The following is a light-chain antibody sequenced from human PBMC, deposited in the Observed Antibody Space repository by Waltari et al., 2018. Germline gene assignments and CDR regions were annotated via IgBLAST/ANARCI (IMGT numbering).Light chain of an antibody. CDR2: HAS. CDR3: QNYERLPAT. CDR1: QSIGIY. V-gene: IGKV3-20*01. Sequence: EIVLTQSPGTLSLSPGERATRACRASQSIGIYLAGYQQKSGQAPRLLIYHASSRATGIPDRFSGSGSGTDFSLTISRLEPEDFAVYYCQNYERLPATFGQGTKVEIK. J-gene: IGKJ1*01.